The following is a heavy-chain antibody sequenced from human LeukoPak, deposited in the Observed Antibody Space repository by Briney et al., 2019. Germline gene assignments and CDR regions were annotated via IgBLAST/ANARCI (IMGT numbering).Heavy chain of an antibody. J-gene: IGHJ4*02. V-gene: IGHV3-7*01. D-gene: IGHD3-10*01. CDR2: IREDGGHI. CDR1: GFTFSSYA. CDR3: ARDEPGFGELLVH. Sequence: GGSLRLSCAASGFTFSSYAMSWVRQAPGKGLEWVANIREDGGHISYGDSVKGRFTISRDNTKNSLYLQMNSLRVEDTAVYYCARDEPGFGELLVHWGEGSLVTVSS.